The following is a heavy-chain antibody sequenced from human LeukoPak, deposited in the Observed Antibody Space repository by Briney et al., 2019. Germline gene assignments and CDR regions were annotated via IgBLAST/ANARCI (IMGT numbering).Heavy chain of an antibody. CDR1: GFTFSSYA. CDR2: IYSGGST. V-gene: IGHV3-53*01. Sequence: GGSLRLSCAASGFTFSSYAMSWVRQAPGKGLEWVSVIYSGGSTYYADSVKGRFTISRDNSKNTLYLQMNSLRAEDTAVYYCARGPGVAATDYWGQGTLVTVSS. J-gene: IGHJ4*02. D-gene: IGHD2-15*01. CDR3: ARGPGVAATDY.